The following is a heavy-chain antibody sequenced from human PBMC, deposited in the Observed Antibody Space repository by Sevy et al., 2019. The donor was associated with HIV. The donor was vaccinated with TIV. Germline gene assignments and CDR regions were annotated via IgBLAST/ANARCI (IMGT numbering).Heavy chain of an antibody. V-gene: IGHV4-39*01. J-gene: IGHJ2*01. Sequence: SETLSLTCTVSGGSISGSTNYWGWIRQSPGKGLEWIGSLYYGGSTYLNPSLKSRVTTSVDTSKNQFSLQLNSVTAADTAVYYCVRHLTNYLYWYFDLWGRGALVTVSS. CDR3: VRHLTNYLYWYFDL. CDR1: GGSISGSTNY. D-gene: IGHD2-8*01. CDR2: LYYGGST.